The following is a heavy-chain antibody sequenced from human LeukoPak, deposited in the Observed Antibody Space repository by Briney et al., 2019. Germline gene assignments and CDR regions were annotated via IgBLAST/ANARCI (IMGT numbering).Heavy chain of an antibody. J-gene: IGHJ6*02. Sequence: PGGSLRLSCAASGFTLSSYIINWVRQAPGKGLEWVSSISSSSSYIYYADSVKGRSTISRDNAKNSLYLQMNSLRAEDTAVYYCASFRVAPYGTDVWGQGTTVTVSS. CDR2: ISSSSSYI. CDR3: ASFRVAPYGTDV. CDR1: GFTLSSYI. V-gene: IGHV3-21*01.